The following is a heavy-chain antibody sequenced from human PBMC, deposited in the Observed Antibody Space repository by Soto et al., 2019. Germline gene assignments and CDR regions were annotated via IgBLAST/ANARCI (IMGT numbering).Heavy chain of an antibody. CDR3: AKGSMGYCSGGSCYSAHAFDI. D-gene: IGHD2-15*01. V-gene: IGHV3-23*01. Sequence: EVQLLESGGGLVQPGGSLRLSCAASGFTFSSYAMSWVRQAPGKGLEWVSAISGSGGSTYYADSVKGRFTISRDNSKNTLYLQMNSLRAEDTAVYYCAKGSMGYCSGGSCYSAHAFDIWGQGTMVTVSS. J-gene: IGHJ3*02. CDR1: GFTFSSYA. CDR2: ISGSGGST.